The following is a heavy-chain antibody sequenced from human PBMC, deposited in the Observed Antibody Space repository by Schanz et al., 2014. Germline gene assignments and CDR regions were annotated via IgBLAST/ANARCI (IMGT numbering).Heavy chain of an antibody. J-gene: IGHJ3*02. CDR3: ARVHIATYRYNSPGAFDI. V-gene: IGHV1-18*01. CDR1: GYIFGSHG. CDR2: INAHTGNT. D-gene: IGHD3-16*02. Sequence: QVQLVQSGSEVRKPGASVKVSCKASGYIFGSHGMTWVRHAPGQGPELMGWINAHTGNTQYAQKFQGRVNMTRDTVATTVHLELTRRRTDYTAIYYCARVHIATYRYNSPGAFDIWGQGTRVTVSS.